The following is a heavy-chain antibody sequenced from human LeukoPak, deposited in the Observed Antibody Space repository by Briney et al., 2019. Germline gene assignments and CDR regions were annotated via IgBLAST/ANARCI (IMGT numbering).Heavy chain of an antibody. V-gene: IGHV3-7*01. CDR1: GFSFSRYW. CDR2: INQDGSEK. D-gene: IGHD3-16*01. J-gene: IGHJ4*02. CDR3: ARDGGPFDY. Sequence: GGSLRLSCAASGFSFSRYWMSWVRQAPGKGLEWVANINQDGSEKYYVDSVKGRFTISRDNAKKPLYLQMNSLRAEDTAVYYCARDGGPFDYWGQGTLVSVSS.